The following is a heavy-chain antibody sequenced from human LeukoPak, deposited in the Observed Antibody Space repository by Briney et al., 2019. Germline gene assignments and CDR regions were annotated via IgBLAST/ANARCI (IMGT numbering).Heavy chain of an antibody. J-gene: IGHJ4*02. CDR1: GFTFISYA. CDR3: AKDLWKADY. Sequence: GGSLRLSCAASGFTFISYAMNWVHQAPGKGLEWVSGVSASGYNTYYADSVKGRFTISRDNFKNTLYLQMNSLRADDTAVYYCAKDLWKADYWGQGTLVTVSS. D-gene: IGHD3-3*01. CDR2: VSASGYNT. V-gene: IGHV3-23*01.